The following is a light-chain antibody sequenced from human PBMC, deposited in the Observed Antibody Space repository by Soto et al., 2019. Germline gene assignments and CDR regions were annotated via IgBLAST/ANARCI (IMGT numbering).Light chain of an antibody. Sequence: EIVLTQSPGTLSLSPGERATLSCGASQSVSSSYLAWYQQKPGQAPRLLIYGASSRATGTPDRFSGSGSGTDFTLTISRLEPEDFAVYYCQQYGSSLWAFGQGTKVDIK. V-gene: IGKV3-20*01. CDR1: QSVSSSY. CDR3: QQYGSSLWA. J-gene: IGKJ1*01. CDR2: GAS.